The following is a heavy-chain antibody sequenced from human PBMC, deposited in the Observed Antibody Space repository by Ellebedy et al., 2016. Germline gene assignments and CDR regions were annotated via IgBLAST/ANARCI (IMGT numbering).Heavy chain of an antibody. CDR2: ISAYNGNT. J-gene: IGHJ4*02. V-gene: IGHV1-18*04. D-gene: IGHD1-26*01. CDR3: ARGRNGSLTD. CDR1: GYTFTTYG. Sequence: ASVKVSCKASGYTFTTYGISWVRQAPGQGLEWMGWISAYNGNTNYAQKLQGRVTMTTNTSTRTAYMELRSLKSDDTAVYYCARGRNGSLTDWGQGTLVTVSS.